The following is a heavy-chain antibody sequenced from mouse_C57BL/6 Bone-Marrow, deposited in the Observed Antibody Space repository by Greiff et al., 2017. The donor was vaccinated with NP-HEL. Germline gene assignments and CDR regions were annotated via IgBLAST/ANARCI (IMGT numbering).Heavy chain of an antibody. J-gene: IGHJ4*01. CDR3: SRDYYAMDY. Sequence: VKLVESGPELVKPGASVKISCKASGYSFTSYYIHWVKQRPGQGLEWIGWIYPGSGNTKYNEKFKGKATLTADTSSSTAYMQLSSLTSEDSAVYYCSRDYYAMDYWGQGTSVTVSS. V-gene: IGHV1-66*01. CDR1: GYSFTSYY. CDR2: IYPGSGNT.